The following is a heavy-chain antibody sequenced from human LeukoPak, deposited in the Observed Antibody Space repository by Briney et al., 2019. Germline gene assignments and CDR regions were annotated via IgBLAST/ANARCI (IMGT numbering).Heavy chain of an antibody. V-gene: IGHV4-39*01. Sequence: SETLSLTCTLSGGSISSNSYYWSWIRQPPGKGLEWIGEINHSGSTNYNPSLKSRVIISVDTSKNQFSLKLSSVTAADTAVYYCARHPQRYSSGWSYYFDYWGQGTLVTVSS. CDR1: GGSISSNSYY. D-gene: IGHD6-19*01. J-gene: IGHJ4*02. CDR3: ARHPQRYSSGWSYYFDY. CDR2: INHSGST.